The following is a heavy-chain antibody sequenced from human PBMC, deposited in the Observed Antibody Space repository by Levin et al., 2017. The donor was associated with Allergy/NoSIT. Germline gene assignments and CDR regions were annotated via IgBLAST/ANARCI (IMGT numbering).Heavy chain of an antibody. CDR3: ATAPEDTSSSSWYG. CDR2: IYHSGST. V-gene: IGHV4-4*02. D-gene: IGHD6-13*01. Sequence: GSLRLSCAVSGGSISSSNWWSWVRQPPGKGLEWIGEIYHSGSTNYNPSLKSRVTISVDKSKNQFSLKLSSVTAADTAVYYCATAPEDTSSSSWYGWGQGTLVTVSS. CDR1: GGSISSSNW. J-gene: IGHJ4*02.